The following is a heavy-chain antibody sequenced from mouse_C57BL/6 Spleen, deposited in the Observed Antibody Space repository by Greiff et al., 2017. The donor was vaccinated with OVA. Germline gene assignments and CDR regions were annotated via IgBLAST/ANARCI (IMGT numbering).Heavy chain of an antibody. Sequence: VQLQESGPGLVQPSQSLSITCTVSGFSLTSYGVHWVRQSPGKGLEWLGVIWSGGSTDYNAAFISRLSISKDNSKSQVFFKMNSLQADDTAIYYCASHYGYDGDYYAMDYWGQGTSVTVSS. V-gene: IGHV2-2*01. CDR3: ASHYGYDGDYYAMDY. J-gene: IGHJ4*01. CDR1: GFSLTSYG. CDR2: IWSGGST. D-gene: IGHD2-2*01.